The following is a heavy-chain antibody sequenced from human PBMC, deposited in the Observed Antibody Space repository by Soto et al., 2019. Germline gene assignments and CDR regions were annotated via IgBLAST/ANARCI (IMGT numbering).Heavy chain of an antibody. Sequence: SETLSLTCTVSGGSVSSGSYYWSWIRQPPGKGLEWIGYIYYSGSTNYNPSLKSRVTISVDTSKNQFSLKLSSVTAADTAVYYFARDFSYDSSGYYVYLGFDPWGQGTLVTVSS. J-gene: IGHJ5*02. CDR2: IYYSGST. CDR1: GGSVSSGSYY. CDR3: ARDFSYDSSGYYVYLGFDP. V-gene: IGHV4-61*01. D-gene: IGHD3-22*01.